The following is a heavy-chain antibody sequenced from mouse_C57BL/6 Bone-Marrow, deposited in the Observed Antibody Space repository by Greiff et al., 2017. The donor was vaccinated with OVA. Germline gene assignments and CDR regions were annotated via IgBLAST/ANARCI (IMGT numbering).Heavy chain of an antibody. D-gene: IGHD2-3*01. CDR3: TWWGHGLLRY. CDR1: GYTFTDYE. J-gene: IGHJ2*01. V-gene: IGHV1-15*01. Sequence: VKLQESGAELVRPGASVTLSCKASGYTFTDYEMHWVKQTPVHGLEWIGAIDPETGGTAYNQKFKGKAILTADNSSSTAYMELRSLAAEDSAVYYCTWWGHGLLRYWGKGTTLTVSS. CDR2: IDPETGGT.